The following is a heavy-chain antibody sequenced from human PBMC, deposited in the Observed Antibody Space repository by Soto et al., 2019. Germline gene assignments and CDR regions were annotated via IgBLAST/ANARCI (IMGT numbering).Heavy chain of an antibody. J-gene: IGHJ4*02. CDR1: GGSVSSSSYY. CDR2: VYYSGST. CDR3: ARGPVDGDFDY. V-gene: IGHV4-39*01. Sequence: PSETLSLTCTVSGGSVSSSSYYWGWVRQPPGKGLEWIGSVYYSGSTYYNPSLESRVTISVDKSKNQFSLKLMSLSAADTAVYYCARGPVDGDFDYWGQGTLVTVSS. D-gene: IGHD4-17*01.